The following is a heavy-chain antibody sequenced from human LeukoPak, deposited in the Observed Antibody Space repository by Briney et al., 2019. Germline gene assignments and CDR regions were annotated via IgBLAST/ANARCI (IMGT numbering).Heavy chain of an antibody. CDR2: INPSGGST. Sequence: ASVKVSCKASGYTFTSYYMHWVRQAPGQGLEWMGIINPSGGSTSYAQKFQGRVTMTRDTSTSTVYMELSSLGSEDTAVYYCARHVRHYFGDYYFDYWGQGTLVTVSS. CDR1: GYTFTSYY. J-gene: IGHJ4*02. CDR3: ARHVRHYFGDYYFDY. D-gene: IGHD4-17*01. V-gene: IGHV1-46*01.